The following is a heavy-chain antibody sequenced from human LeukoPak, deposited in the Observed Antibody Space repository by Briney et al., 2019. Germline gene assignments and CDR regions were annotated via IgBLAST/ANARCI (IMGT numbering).Heavy chain of an antibody. V-gene: IGHV1-69*13. Sequence: ASVKVSCKASGGTFSSYAISWVRQAPGQGLEWMGGIIPIFGTANYAQKFQGRVTITADESTSTAYMELSRLRSDDTAVYYCARDIDSIEDYYGMDVWGQGTTVTVSS. CDR3: ARDIDSIEDYYGMDV. J-gene: IGHJ6*02. D-gene: IGHD3-3*02. CDR2: IIPIFGTA. CDR1: GGTFSSYA.